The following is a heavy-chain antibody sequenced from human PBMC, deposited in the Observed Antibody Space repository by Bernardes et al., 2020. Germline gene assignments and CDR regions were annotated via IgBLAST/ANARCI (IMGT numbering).Heavy chain of an antibody. V-gene: IGHV4-59*01. J-gene: IGHJ4*02. CDR2: IYHSGST. CDR3: ARGLENGYTYGNDY. Sequence: SETLSLTCSVSGGSISGFYWSWFRQTPGKGLEWIGYIYHSGSTKYSPSLKSRVSISMDTSKNQFSLKMTSVTAADTAVHFCARGLENGYTYGNDYWGQGTLVTLSS. CDR1: GGSISGFY. D-gene: IGHD5-18*01.